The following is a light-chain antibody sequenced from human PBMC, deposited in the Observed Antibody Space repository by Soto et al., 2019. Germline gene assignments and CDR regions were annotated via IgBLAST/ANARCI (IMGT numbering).Light chain of an antibody. V-gene: IGKV3-20*01. CDR2: GAS. Sequence: EIVLTQSPGSLSVSPGERATLPCIANQSVSSSYLAWYQQKPGQAPRLLIYGASSRATGIPDRFSGSGSGTTFILTISSLQPEDFAIYYCQQTYSALSITFGGGTKVDIK. CDR1: QSVSSSY. J-gene: IGKJ4*01. CDR3: QQTYSALSIT.